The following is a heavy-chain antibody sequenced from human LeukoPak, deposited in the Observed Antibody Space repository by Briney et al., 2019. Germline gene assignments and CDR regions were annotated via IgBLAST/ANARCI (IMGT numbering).Heavy chain of an antibody. CDR2: IYYSGST. J-gene: IGHJ4*02. V-gene: IGHV4-59*11. D-gene: IGHD3-10*01. CDR3: ARLYYGSGGGY. Sequence: SETLSLTCTVSGDSISSQYWSWIRQPPGKGLEWIGYIYYSGSTNYNSSLKSRATISVDTSKNQFSLKLTSVTAADTAVYYCARLYYGSGGGYWGQGTLVTVSS. CDR1: GDSISSQY.